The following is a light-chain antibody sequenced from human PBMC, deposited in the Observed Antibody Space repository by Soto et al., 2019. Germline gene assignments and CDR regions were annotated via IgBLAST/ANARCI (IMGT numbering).Light chain of an antibody. Sequence: IVLTQSPATLSLSPGERATLSCRASQSVSAYLAWYQQKPGQAPRLLIYAASNRATDIPARFSGSGSGTDFTLTISRLQTEDFAVYYCQHRTNWPRTFGQGTKVDIK. J-gene: IGKJ1*01. V-gene: IGKV3-11*01. CDR2: AAS. CDR3: QHRTNWPRT. CDR1: QSVSAY.